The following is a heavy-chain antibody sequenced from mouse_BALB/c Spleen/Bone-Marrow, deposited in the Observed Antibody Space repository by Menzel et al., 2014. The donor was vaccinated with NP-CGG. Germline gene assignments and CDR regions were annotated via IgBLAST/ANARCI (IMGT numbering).Heavy chain of an antibody. Sequence: EVQGVESGGGLVQPGGSLKLSCAASGFDFNRYWMSWVRQAPGKGLEWIGEINPDSSTINYTPSLKDKFIISRDNAKDTLYLQMSKVRSEDTALYYCARMHYYGYVAYWGQGTLVTVSA. D-gene: IGHD1-2*01. J-gene: IGHJ3*01. CDR2: INPDSSTI. CDR1: GFDFNRYW. CDR3: ARMHYYGYVAY. V-gene: IGHV4-1*02.